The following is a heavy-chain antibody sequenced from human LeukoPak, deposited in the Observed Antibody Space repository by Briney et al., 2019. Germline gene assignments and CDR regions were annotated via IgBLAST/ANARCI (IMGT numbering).Heavy chain of an antibody. CDR2: ISAYNGNT. D-gene: IGHD2-2*01. CDR3: ARDQDCSSTSCYTYYFDY. J-gene: IGHJ4*02. V-gene: IGHV1-18*04. Sequence: ASVKVSCKASGYTFTGYYMHWVRQAPGQGLEWMGWISAYNGNTNYAQKLQGRVTMTTDTSTSTAYMELRSPRSDDTAVYYCARDQDCSSTSCYTYYFDYWGQGTLVTVSS. CDR1: GYTFTGYY.